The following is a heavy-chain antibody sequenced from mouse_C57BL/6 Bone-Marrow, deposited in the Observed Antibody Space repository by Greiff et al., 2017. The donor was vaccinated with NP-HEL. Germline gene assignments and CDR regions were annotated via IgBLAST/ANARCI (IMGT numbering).Heavy chain of an antibody. CDR2: INPNYGTT. D-gene: IGHD1-1*01. Sequence: HVKQSGPELVKPGASVKISCKASGYSFTDYNMNWVKQSNGKSLEWIGVINPNYGTTSYNQKFKGKATLTVDQSSSTAYMQLNSLTSEDSAVYYCAREYYGSSYVYYFDYWGQGTTLTVSS. V-gene: IGHV1-39*01. J-gene: IGHJ2*01. CDR1: GYSFTDYN. CDR3: AREYYGSSYVYYFDY.